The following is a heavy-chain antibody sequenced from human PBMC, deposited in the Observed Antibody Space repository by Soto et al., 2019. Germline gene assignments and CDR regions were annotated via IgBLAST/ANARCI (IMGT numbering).Heavy chain of an antibody. D-gene: IGHD1-26*01. CDR2: ISYDGSNT. CDR3: AKGAGDRLSVGMDV. Sequence: QVQLVESGGGVVQPGWSLRLSCAASGFSISDYGMEWVRQAPGKGLEWVALISYDGSNTYYADSVKGRFTISRDNSNDTLLFQKTGRRREDTAVYYCAKGAGDRLSVGMDVWGQGTTVTVSS. J-gene: IGHJ6*02. CDR1: GFSISDYG. V-gene: IGHV3-30*18.